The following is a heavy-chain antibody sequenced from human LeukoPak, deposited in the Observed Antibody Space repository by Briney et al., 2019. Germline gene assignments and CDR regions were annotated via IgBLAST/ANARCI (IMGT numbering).Heavy chain of an antibody. CDR1: GGTFSGYA. Sequence: ASVKVSCKASGGTFSGYAISWVRQAPGQGLEWMGGIIPIFGTANYAQKFQGRVTITADESTSTAYMELSSLRSEDTAVYYCARDRRGAARPHYFDYWGQGTLVTVSS. CDR3: ARDRRGAARPHYFDY. CDR2: IIPIFGTA. J-gene: IGHJ4*02. D-gene: IGHD6-6*01. V-gene: IGHV1-69*13.